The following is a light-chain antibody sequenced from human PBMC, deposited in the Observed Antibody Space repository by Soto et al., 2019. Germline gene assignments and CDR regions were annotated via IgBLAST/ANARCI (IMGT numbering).Light chain of an antibody. J-gene: IGLJ1*01. CDR2: EGS. V-gene: IGLV2-23*01. Sequence: QSVLTQPASVSGSPGQSITISCSGTISDFVLYNYVSWYQQYPGKAPKLMIYEGSKRPSGVSNRFSGSKSGNTASLTISGLQAEDEADYYCCSYAGSSTYVFGTGTRSPS. CDR1: ISDFVLYNY. CDR3: CSYAGSSTYV.